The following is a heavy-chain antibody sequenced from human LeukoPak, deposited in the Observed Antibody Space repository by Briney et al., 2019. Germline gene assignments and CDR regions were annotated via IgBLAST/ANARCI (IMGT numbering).Heavy chain of an antibody. Sequence: ASVKVSCKASGYTFTGYYMHWVRQAPGQGLEWMGWISAYNGNTNYAQKLQGRVTMTTDTSTSTAYMELRSLRSDDTAVYYCARVPYSSSWAFDYWGQGTLVTVSS. CDR3: ARVPYSSSWAFDY. CDR2: ISAYNGNT. D-gene: IGHD6-13*01. V-gene: IGHV1-18*04. CDR1: GYTFTGYY. J-gene: IGHJ4*02.